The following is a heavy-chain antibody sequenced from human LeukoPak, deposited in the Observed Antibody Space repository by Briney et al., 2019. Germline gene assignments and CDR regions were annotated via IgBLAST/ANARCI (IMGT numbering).Heavy chain of an antibody. V-gene: IGHV2-70*01. Sequence: SGPALVKPTQTLTLTCTFSGFSLSTTGMCVSWIRQPPGKALGWLALIDWADDKYYSTSLKTSLTISKDTSKNQVVLTMTNMDPVDTATYYCARTKAAAGTADAFDIWGQGTMVTVSS. D-gene: IGHD6-13*01. J-gene: IGHJ3*02. CDR2: IDWADDK. CDR1: GFSLSTTGMC. CDR3: ARTKAAAGTADAFDI.